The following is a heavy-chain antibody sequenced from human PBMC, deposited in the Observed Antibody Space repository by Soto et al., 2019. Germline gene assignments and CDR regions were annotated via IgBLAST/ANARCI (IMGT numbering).Heavy chain of an antibody. CDR2: IYNSGST. CDR1: GGSISSYY. J-gene: IGHJ4*02. V-gene: IGHV4-4*07. CDR3: ARDSSGRYDY. D-gene: IGHD1-26*01. Sequence: PSETLSLTCTVSGGSISSYYWSWIRQPPGKGLQWIGRIYNSGSTNYNPSLKSRVTISVDRSKNQFSLRLSSVTAADTAVYYCARDSSGRYDYWGQGTLVTVSS.